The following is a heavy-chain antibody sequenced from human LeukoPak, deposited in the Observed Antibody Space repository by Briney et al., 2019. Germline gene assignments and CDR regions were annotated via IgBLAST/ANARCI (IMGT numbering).Heavy chain of an antibody. V-gene: IGHV4-39*01. CDR3: ARRSCSGGTCYYFDY. D-gene: IGHD2-15*01. CDR2: IYYSGTT. Sequence: SETLSLTCTVSGGSITNNNYYWDWIRQPPGTGLEWIGLIYYSGTTFYTPSLKSRVTISVDTSKNQFSLQLSSVTAADTAVYYCARRSCSGGTCYYFDYWGQGTLVTVSS. J-gene: IGHJ4*02. CDR1: GGSITNNNYY.